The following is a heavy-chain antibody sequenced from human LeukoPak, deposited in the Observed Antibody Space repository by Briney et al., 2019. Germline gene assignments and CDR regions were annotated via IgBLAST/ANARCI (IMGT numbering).Heavy chain of an antibody. Sequence: PSETLSLTCSVSGDSITSYYWSWIRQPPGRGLEWIGYVFHSGVTNYNPSLKGRVTLSLDTSKNQFSLKLKSVTAADTAVYFCATRADWFDPWGQGTLVTVSS. CDR2: VFHSGVT. CDR3: ATRADWFDP. J-gene: IGHJ5*02. CDR1: GDSITSYY. V-gene: IGHV4-59*12.